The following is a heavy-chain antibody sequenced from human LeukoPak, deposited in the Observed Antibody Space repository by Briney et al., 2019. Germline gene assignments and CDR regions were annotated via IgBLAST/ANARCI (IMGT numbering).Heavy chain of an antibody. CDR2: ISGSGGST. CDR1: GFTFSSYA. Sequence: PGGSLRLSCAASGFTFSSYAMSWVRQAPGKGLEWVSAISGSGGSTYYADSVKGRFTISRDNSKNTLYLQMNSLRAEDTAVYYCAKDEGATGWFGSPGNWFDPWGQGTLATVSS. D-gene: IGHD3-10*01. J-gene: IGHJ5*02. V-gene: IGHV3-23*01. CDR3: AKDEGATGWFGSPGNWFDP.